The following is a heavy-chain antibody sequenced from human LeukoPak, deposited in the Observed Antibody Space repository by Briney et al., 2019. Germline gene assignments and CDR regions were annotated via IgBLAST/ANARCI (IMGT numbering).Heavy chain of an antibody. CDR1: GGSFSGYY. CDR2: INHSGST. J-gene: IGHJ5*02. Sequence: SETLSLTCAVYGGSFSGYYWSWIRQPPGKGLEWIGEINHSGSTNYNPSLKSRATISVDTSKNQFSLKLSSVTAADTAVYYCARVGGSRTRNWFDPWGQGTLVTVSS. CDR3: ARVGGSRTRNWFDP. D-gene: IGHD1-26*01. V-gene: IGHV4-34*01.